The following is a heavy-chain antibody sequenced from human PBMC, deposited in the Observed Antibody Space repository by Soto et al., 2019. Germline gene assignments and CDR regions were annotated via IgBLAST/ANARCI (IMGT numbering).Heavy chain of an antibody. CDR1: GSSITNYQ. D-gene: IGHD2-2*03. Sequence: QVHLQGSGPGLVKPSETLSLTCTISGSSITNYQWSWIRQPPGKGLEWIGHVYYSGSANYNPTLKSRVTISIDTSKSQFSLNLGSVTAADTAVYFCARHAGSLGYWGQGTLVTVSS. J-gene: IGHJ4*02. V-gene: IGHV4-59*08. CDR3: ARHAGSLGY. CDR2: VYYSGSA.